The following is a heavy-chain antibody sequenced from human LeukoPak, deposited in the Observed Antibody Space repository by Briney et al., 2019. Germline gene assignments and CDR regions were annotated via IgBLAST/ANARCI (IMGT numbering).Heavy chain of an antibody. J-gene: IGHJ3*02. CDR3: AQESIQLWFSDAFDI. CDR2: ISYNGSNK. V-gene: IGHV3-30*18. Sequence: GGSLRLSAAASGFTSSSYGMHWVRPAPRKGLEWVAVISYNGSNKHYADSVKCRFTISRDNSQNTLYLQMKSLRAEDTAVYHCAQESIQLWFSDAFDIWGQGTMVTVSS. D-gene: IGHD5-18*01. CDR1: GFTSSSYG.